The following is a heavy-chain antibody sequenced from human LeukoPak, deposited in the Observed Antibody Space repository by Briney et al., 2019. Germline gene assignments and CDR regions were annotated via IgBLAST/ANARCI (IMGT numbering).Heavy chain of an antibody. Sequence: ASVKVSCKASGHTFTNYGISWVRQAPGQGLEWMGWISAYNGNTNYAQKFQGRVTMTTDTSTSTAYMELRSLRSDDTAVYYCARDRDYGDYNTQDLFVYWGQGTLVTVSS. CDR1: GHTFTNYG. CDR3: ARDRDYGDYNTQDLFVY. J-gene: IGHJ4*02. CDR2: ISAYNGNT. V-gene: IGHV1-18*01. D-gene: IGHD4-17*01.